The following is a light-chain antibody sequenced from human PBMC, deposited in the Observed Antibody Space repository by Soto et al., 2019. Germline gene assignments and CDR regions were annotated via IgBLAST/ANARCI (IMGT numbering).Light chain of an antibody. CDR3: QQYGSLRMT. J-gene: IGKJ5*01. Sequence: EIVLTQSPGTLSLSPGERATISCRASESVSDSYLAWYQQKRGQAPRLLIYDASSRATGITDRISGSGSGTDFTLTISRLEPGDFGIYYCQQYGSLRMTFGQGTRLEIK. CDR2: DAS. V-gene: IGKV3-20*01. CDR1: ESVSDSY.